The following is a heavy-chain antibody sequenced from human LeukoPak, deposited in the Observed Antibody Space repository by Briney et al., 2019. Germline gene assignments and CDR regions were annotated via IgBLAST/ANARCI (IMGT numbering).Heavy chain of an antibody. CDR3: AKDQSWNYYDSSGYYPTYIFDY. V-gene: IGHV3-11*06. CDR2: ISGSGTDI. CDR1: GFTFSDPY. D-gene: IGHD3-22*01. J-gene: IGHJ4*02. Sequence: GGSLRLSCEASGFTFSDPYMSWIRQAPGKGLECLSYISGSGTDINYADSVKGRFTISRDNSKNTLYLQMNSLRAEDTAVYYCAKDQSWNYYDSSGYYPTYIFDYWGQGTLVTVSS.